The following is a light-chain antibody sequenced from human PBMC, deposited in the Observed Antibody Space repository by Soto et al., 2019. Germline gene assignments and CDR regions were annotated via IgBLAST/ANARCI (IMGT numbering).Light chain of an antibody. CDR1: QSISSW. Sequence: DIQMTQSPSTLSASVGDRVTITCRASQSISSWLAWYQQKPGKAPKLLIYDASSLESGVPSRFSGSGSGTEFTLTISSLQPDDFATYYCQQYNSYRMYTFGQGTNLEIK. CDR3: QQYNSYRMYT. V-gene: IGKV1-5*01. CDR2: DAS. J-gene: IGKJ2*01.